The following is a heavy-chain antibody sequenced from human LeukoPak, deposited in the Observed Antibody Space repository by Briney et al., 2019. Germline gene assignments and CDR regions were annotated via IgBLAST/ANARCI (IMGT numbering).Heavy chain of an antibody. V-gene: IGHV3-43*01. CDR2: ISWDGVST. J-gene: IGHJ4*02. CDR1: GFTFDHYT. D-gene: IGHD3-22*01. CDR3: AKDGKGSNAYYYADH. Sequence: HAGGSLRLSCAASGFTFDHYTMHWVRQAPGKGLEGVSLISWDGVSTYYAGSVKGLFTISRDNRKNSVSLQMNSLRTEDTALYYCAKDGKGSNAYYYADHWGQGTLVTVSS.